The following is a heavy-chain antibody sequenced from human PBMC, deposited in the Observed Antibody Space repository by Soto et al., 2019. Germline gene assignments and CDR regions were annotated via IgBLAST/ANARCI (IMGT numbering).Heavy chain of an antibody. CDR1: RYTFTNYG. D-gene: IGHD2-15*01. Sequence: QVQLLQSGAEVKRPGASVKVSCKASRYTFTNYGISWVRQAPGQGLEWMAWISAYNGHTKYAQKFQARVTLTTDTSKSTGNMDLRSLRSDDTAMYYCVRDCSGDTCFSHSFDSWGQGTMVTVSS. J-gene: IGHJ3*02. CDR2: ISAYNGHT. V-gene: IGHV1-18*01. CDR3: VRDCSGDTCFSHSFDS.